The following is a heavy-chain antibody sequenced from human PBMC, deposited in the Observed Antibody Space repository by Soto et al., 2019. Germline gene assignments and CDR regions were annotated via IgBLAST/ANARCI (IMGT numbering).Heavy chain of an antibody. Sequence: QVQLVQSGAEVKKPGSSVKVSCKASGGTFSSYSISWVRQAPGQGLEWMGGTIPIFGTTNYAQKFQGRVTITAEESTSTAYLGLSSLRSEDTAVYYCASCLVTSYFYYYGMDVWGQGTTVTVSS. CDR1: GGTFSSYS. D-gene: IGHD2-21*02. V-gene: IGHV1-69*12. CDR3: ASCLVTSYFYYYGMDV. CDR2: TIPIFGTT. J-gene: IGHJ6*02.